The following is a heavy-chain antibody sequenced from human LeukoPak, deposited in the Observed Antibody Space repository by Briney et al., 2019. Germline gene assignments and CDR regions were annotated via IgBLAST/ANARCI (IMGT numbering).Heavy chain of an antibody. CDR2: ISSSSSYI. V-gene: IGHV3-21*01. CDR1: EFTFSSYS. D-gene: IGHD2-15*01. CDR3: ARGYGGTNYYFDY. Sequence: GGSLRLSCAASEFTFSSYSMNWVRQAPGRGLEWVSSISSSSSYIYYADSVKGRFTISRDNAKNSLYLQMNSLRAEDTAVYYCARGYGGTNYYFDYWGQGTLVTVSS. J-gene: IGHJ4*02.